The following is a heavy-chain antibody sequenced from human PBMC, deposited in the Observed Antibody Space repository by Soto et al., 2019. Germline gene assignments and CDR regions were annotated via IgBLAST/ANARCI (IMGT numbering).Heavy chain of an antibody. D-gene: IGHD3-3*01. CDR1: GYTSTSYD. V-gene: IGHV1-8*01. CDR2: MNPNSGNT. Sequence: ASVKVSCKASGYTSTSYDINWVRQATGQGLEWMGWMNPNSGNTGYAQKFQGRVTMTRNTSISTAYMELSSLRSEDTAVYYCASPARNYDFWSGYSFDIWGQGTMVTV. CDR3: ASPARNYDFWSGYSFDI. J-gene: IGHJ3*02.